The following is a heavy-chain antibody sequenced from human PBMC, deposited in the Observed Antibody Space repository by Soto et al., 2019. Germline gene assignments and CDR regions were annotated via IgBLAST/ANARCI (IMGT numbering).Heavy chain of an antibody. V-gene: IGHV1-3*01. CDR1: GYTFTSYA. D-gene: IGHD2-15*01. J-gene: IGHJ6*02. CDR3: ARDNLADYYYYYGMDV. CDR2: INAGNGNT. Sequence: ASVKVSCKASGYTFTSYAMHWVRQAPGQRLEWMGWINAGNGNTKYSQKFQGRVTITRDTSASTAYMELSSLRSEDTAVYYCARDNLADYYYYYGMDVWGQGTTVTVSS.